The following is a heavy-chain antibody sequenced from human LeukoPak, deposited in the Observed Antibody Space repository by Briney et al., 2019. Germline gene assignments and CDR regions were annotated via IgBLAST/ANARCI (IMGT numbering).Heavy chain of an antibody. CDR1: GFTFSSYA. CDR3: ATITDIVVVVAARTLPYFDY. Sequence: PGGSLRLSCAASGFTFSSYAMSWVRQAPEKGREWVSAISGSGGSTYYADSVKGRFTISRDNSKNTLYLQMNSLRAEDTAVYYCATITDIVVVVAARTLPYFDYWGQGPLVTVSS. D-gene: IGHD2-15*01. CDR2: ISGSGGST. J-gene: IGHJ4*02. V-gene: IGHV3-23*01.